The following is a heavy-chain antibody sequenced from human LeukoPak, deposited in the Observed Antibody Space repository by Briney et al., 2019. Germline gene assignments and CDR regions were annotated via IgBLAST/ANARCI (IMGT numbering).Heavy chain of an antibody. J-gene: IGHJ4*02. CDR2: ISGSGGST. D-gene: IGHD3-16*01. CDR1: GFTFSSYA. Sequence: GRSLRLSCAASGFTFSSYAMSWVRQAPGKGLEWVSAISGSGGSTYYADSVKGRFTISRDNSKNTLYLQMNSLRAEDTAVYYCAKESVRIMITFGGVPPIDYWGQGTLVTVSS. CDR3: AKESVRIMITFGGVPPIDY. V-gene: IGHV3-23*01.